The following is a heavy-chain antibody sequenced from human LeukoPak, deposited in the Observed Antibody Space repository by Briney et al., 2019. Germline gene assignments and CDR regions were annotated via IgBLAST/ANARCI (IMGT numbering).Heavy chain of an antibody. CDR1: GGTFSSYA. CDR2: IIPIFGTA. V-gene: IGHV1-69*05. CDR3: ARTASVTGTTGLDY. J-gene: IGHJ4*02. D-gene: IGHD1-14*01. Sequence: SVKVSCKASGGTFSSYAISWVRQAPGQGLEWMGGIIPIFGTANYAQKFQGRVTITTDESTSTAYMELSSLRSEDTAVYYCARTASVTGTTGLDYWGQGTLVTVSS.